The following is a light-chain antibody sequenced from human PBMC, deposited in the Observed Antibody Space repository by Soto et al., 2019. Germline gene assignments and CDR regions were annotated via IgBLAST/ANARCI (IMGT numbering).Light chain of an antibody. J-gene: IGLJ2*01. Sequence: QSVLTQPASVSGSPGQSITISCTGTSSDVGGYSFVSWYQQHPGKAPKLMIYDVSKRPSGVSNRFSGSKSGNTASLTISGLQAEDEADYYCSSYTSSSTLVVFGGGTKLTVL. V-gene: IGLV2-14*01. CDR2: DVS. CDR1: SSDVGGYSF. CDR3: SSYTSSSTLVV.